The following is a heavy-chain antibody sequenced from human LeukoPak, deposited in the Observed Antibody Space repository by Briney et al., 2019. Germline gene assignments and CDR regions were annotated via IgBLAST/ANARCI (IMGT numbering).Heavy chain of an antibody. CDR3: ARSAGVVVAGEGFDY. V-gene: IGHV1-2*02. D-gene: IGHD2-15*01. CDR1: GYTFTGYY. Sequence: GASVKVSCKASGYTFTGYYMHWVRQAPGQGLEWMGWINPNSGGTNYAQKFQGRVTMTRDTSISTAYMELSRLRSDDTAVYYCARSAGVVVAGEGFDYWGQGTLVTVSS. J-gene: IGHJ4*02. CDR2: INPNSGGT.